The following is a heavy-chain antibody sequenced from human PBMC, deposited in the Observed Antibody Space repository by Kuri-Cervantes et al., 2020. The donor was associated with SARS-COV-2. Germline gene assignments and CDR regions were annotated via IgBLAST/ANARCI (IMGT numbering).Heavy chain of an antibody. V-gene: IGHV3-23*01. CDR3: AKPEAAGPFYYGMDV. Sequence: GESLKISCAASGFTFSSYAMSWVRQAPGKGLEWVSAISGSGGSTYYADSVKGRFTISRDNSKTTLYLQMNSLRAEDTAVYYCAKPEAAGPFYYGMDVWGQGTTVTVSS. J-gene: IGHJ6*02. CDR2: ISGSGGST. CDR1: GFTFSSYA. D-gene: IGHD6-13*01.